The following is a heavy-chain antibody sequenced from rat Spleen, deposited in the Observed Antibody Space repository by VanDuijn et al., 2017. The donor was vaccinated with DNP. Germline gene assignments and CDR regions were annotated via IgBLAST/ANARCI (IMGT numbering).Heavy chain of an antibody. CDR2: ISPSGGGT. CDR1: GFSFSDYY. Sequence: EVQLVESGGGLVQPGRSLKLSCVASGFSFSDYYMAWVRQAPKKGLEWVAAISPSGGGTYYRDSVKGRFTISRDNAKSTLYLEMNSLRSDDTATYYCVRDSSSAYWGQGTLVTVSS. D-gene: IGHD1-2*01. V-gene: IGHV5-25*01. J-gene: IGHJ3*01. CDR3: VRDSSSAY.